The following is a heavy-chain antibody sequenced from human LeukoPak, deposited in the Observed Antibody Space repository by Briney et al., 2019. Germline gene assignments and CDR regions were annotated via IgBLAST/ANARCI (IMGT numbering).Heavy chain of an antibody. V-gene: IGHV3-30*02. CDR1: GFTFSSYG. J-gene: IGHJ4*02. CDR3: AFFPRGSSKELNYFDY. Sequence: GGSLRLSCAASGFTFSSYGMHWVRQAQGKGLEWVAFIRYDGSNKYYADSVKGRFTISRDNSKNTLYLQMNSLRAEDRAVYYCAFFPRGSSKELNYFDYWGQGTLVTVSS. D-gene: IGHD2-15*01. CDR2: IRYDGSNK.